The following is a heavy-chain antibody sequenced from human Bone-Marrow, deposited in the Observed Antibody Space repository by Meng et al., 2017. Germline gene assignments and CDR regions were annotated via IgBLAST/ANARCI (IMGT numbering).Heavy chain of an antibody. Sequence: GGSLRLSCAASGFTVSSNYMSWVRQAPGKGLEWVSVIYSGGSTYYADSVKGRFTISRHNSKNTLYPQMNSLRAEDTAVYYCARGLVDKANIYHFDYWGQGTLVTVSS. CDR1: GFTVSSNY. V-gene: IGHV3-53*04. J-gene: IGHJ4*02. CDR2: IYSGGST. CDR3: ARGLVDKANIYHFDY. D-gene: IGHD5-18*01.